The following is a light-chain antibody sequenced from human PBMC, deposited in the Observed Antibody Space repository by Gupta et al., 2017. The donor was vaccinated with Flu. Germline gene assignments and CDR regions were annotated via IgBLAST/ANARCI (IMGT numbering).Light chain of an antibody. CDR2: KTS. CDR1: QSISIW. V-gene: IGKV1-5*03. Sequence: SPSTLSASVGDRVTVTCRASQSISIWLAWYQQKPGKAPKLLIYKTSTLESGVPSRFSGSGSGTEFTLTSSSLQPDDFATYYCQQDKSVRTFGQGTKVEVK. CDR3: QQDKSVRT. J-gene: IGKJ1*01.